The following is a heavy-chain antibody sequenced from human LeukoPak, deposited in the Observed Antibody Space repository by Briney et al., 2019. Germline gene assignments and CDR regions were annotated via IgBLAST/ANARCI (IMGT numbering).Heavy chain of an antibody. CDR3: ARRYDFWSGYQSAGGVDY. J-gene: IGHJ4*02. Sequence: GGSLRLSCAASGSTFSSYWMSWVRQAPGKGLEWVANIKQDGSEKYYVDSVKGRFTISRDNAKNSLYLQMNSLRAEDTAVYYCARRYDFWSGYQSAGGVDYWGQGTLVTVSS. D-gene: IGHD3-3*01. V-gene: IGHV3-7*01. CDR2: IKQDGSEK. CDR1: GSTFSSYW.